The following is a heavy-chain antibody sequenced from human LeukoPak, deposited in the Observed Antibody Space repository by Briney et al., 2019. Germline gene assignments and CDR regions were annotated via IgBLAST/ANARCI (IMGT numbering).Heavy chain of an antibody. CDR1: GFTFSASA. J-gene: IGHJ6*02. CDR2: IRSKANSYAT. V-gene: IGHV3-73*01. CDR3: TRFFYGDYEGYYYGMDV. Sequence: GGSLRLSCAASGFTFSASAMHWVRQASGKGLEWVGHIRSKANSYATAYAASVNGRFTITRDDSKNTAYLQMNSLHTEDTAMYYCTRFFYGDYEGYYYGMDVWGQGTTVTVTS. D-gene: IGHD4-17*01.